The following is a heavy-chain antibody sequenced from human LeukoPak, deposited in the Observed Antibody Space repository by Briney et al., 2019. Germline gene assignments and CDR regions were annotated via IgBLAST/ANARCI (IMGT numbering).Heavy chain of an antibody. CDR3: ARATRGSMIVVVTSRTSYYFDY. V-gene: IGHV4-31*03. Sequence: SETLSLTCTVSGGSISSGGYYWSWIRQHPGKGLEWIGYIYYSGSTYYNPSLKSRVTISVDTSKNQFSLKLSSVTAADTAVYYCARATRGSMIVVVTSRTSYYFDYLGQGTLVTVS. CDR1: GGSISSGGYY. D-gene: IGHD3-22*01. CDR2: IYYSGST. J-gene: IGHJ4*02.